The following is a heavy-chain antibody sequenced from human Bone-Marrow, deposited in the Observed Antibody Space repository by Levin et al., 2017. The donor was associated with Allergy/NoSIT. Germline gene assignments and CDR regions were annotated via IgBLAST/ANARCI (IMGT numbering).Heavy chain of an antibody. J-gene: IGHJ5*02. CDR2: TTGSGTNT. V-gene: IGHV3-23*01. D-gene: IGHD4-11*01. Sequence: GESLKISCAASGFTFTNYAMSWVRQTPGKGLEWVSATTGSGTNTYYGDSVKGRFTISRDNSRNTLYLQMNSLRAEDTAIYYCAKGSAVSTYWLDPWGQGTLVTVSS. CDR3: AKGSAVSTYWLDP. CDR1: GFTFTNYA.